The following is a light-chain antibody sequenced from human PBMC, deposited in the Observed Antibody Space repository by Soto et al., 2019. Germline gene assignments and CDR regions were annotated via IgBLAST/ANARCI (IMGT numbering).Light chain of an antibody. V-gene: IGLV2-14*01. CDR2: XXX. J-gene: IGLJ1*01. CDR3: NSFTTSSTYV. CDR1: SSDVGGYNY. Sequence: QSVLTQPASVSGSPGQSITISCTGTSSDVGGYNYVSWYQQHPGKAPKRIIXXXXXRPSGVPDRFSGSKSGNTASLTISGLQAEDEADYYCNSFTTSSTYVFGTGTKVTVL.